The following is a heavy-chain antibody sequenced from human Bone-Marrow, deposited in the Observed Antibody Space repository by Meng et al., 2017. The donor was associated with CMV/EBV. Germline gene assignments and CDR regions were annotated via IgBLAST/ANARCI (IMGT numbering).Heavy chain of an antibody. Sequence: GESLKISCAASGFTFSSYEMNWVRQAPGKGLEWVSYISSSGSTIYYADSVKGRFTISRDSSKNTLYLQMNSLRAEDTAVYYCAKVSNPVGGAPYYFDYWGQGILVTVSS. CDR2: ISSSGSTI. J-gene: IGHJ4*02. CDR3: AKVSNPVGGAPYYFDY. CDR1: GFTFSSYE. D-gene: IGHD3-16*01. V-gene: IGHV3-48*03.